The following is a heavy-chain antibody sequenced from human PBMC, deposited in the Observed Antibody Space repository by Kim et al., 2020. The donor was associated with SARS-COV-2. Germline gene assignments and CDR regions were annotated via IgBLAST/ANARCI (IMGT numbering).Heavy chain of an antibody. CDR3: ARIKGMAAAGFAFDI. Sequence: HGFTGRVVFSLDTSVSTAYLQISSLKAEDTAMYYCARIKGMAAAGFAFDIWGQGTMVTVSS. D-gene: IGHD6-13*01. J-gene: IGHJ3*02. V-gene: IGHV7-4-1*02.